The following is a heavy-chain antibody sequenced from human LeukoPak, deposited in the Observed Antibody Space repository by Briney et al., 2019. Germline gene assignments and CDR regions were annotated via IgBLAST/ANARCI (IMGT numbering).Heavy chain of an antibody. D-gene: IGHD3-10*01. CDR1: GGSFSGYY. J-gene: IGHJ6*03. V-gene: IGHV4-34*01. CDR2: INHSGST. CDR3: ATSGGYGSGSYLRAYYYYMDV. Sequence: SETLSLTCAVYGGSFSGYYWSWIRQPPGKGLEWIGEINHSGSTNYNPSLKSRVTISVDTSKTQFSLKLSSVTAADTAVYYCATSGGYGSGSYLRAYYYYMDVWGKGTTVTVSS.